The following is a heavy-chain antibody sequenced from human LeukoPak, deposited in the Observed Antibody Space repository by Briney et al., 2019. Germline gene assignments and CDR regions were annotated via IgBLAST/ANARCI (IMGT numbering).Heavy chain of an antibody. V-gene: IGHV4-59*01. Sequence: PSETLSLTCTVSGGSISSYYWSWIRQPPGKGLEWIGYTYYSGSTNYNPSLKSRVTISVDTSKNQFSLKLSSVTAADTAVYYCARAVAGFDYWGQGTLVTVSS. J-gene: IGHJ4*02. D-gene: IGHD6-19*01. CDR1: GGSISSYY. CDR2: TYYSGST. CDR3: ARAVAGFDY.